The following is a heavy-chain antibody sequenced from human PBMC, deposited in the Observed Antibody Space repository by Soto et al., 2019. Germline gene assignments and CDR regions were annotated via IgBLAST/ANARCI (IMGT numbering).Heavy chain of an antibody. D-gene: IGHD3-16*01. CDR2: IFHSGST. Sequence: PSETLSLTCAVSGGSISSGGYSWSWIRQPPGKGLEWIGYIFHSGSTYYNPSLKSRLTMSLDASQNQFSLKLNSLTDADTAVYFCARVPSPFDYYYAMDVWGQGTTVTVSS. J-gene: IGHJ6*02. CDR3: ARVPSPFDYYYAMDV. CDR1: GGSISSGGYS. V-gene: IGHV4-30-2*05.